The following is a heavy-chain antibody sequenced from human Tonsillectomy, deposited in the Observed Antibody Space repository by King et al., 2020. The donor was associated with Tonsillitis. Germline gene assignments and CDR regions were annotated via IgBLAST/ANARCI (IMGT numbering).Heavy chain of an antibody. CDR1: GGSISSYY. J-gene: IGHJ5*02. D-gene: IGHD3-16*01. Sequence: QLQESGPGLVKPSETLSLTCTVSGGSISSYYWSWIRQPPGKGLEWIGNIYYSGSTNYNPSLKSRVTISVDTSKNQFSLKLSSVTAADTAVYYCARRSYAGYNSPYNWFDPWGQGTLVTVSS. V-gene: IGHV4-59*08. CDR2: IYYSGST. CDR3: ARRSYAGYNSPYNWFDP.